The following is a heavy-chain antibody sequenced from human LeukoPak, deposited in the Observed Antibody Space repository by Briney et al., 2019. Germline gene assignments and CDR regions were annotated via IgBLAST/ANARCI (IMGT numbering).Heavy chain of an antibody. J-gene: IGHJ5*02. CDR1: GGSISTYY. CDR3: AREGLYQLLSSWFDP. D-gene: IGHD2-2*01. V-gene: IGHV4-4*07. Sequence: PSETLSLTCTVSGGSISTYYWNWIRQPPGKGLEWIGEVTRTGSTFYNPSLKSRVSMSVDTSKNQFSLKLSSVTAADTAVYYCAREGLYQLLSSWFDPWGQGTLVTVSS. CDR2: VTRTGST.